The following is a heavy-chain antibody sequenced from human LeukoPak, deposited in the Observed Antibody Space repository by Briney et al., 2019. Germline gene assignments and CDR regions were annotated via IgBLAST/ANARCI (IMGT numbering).Heavy chain of an antibody. D-gene: IGHD6-19*01. CDR1: GYTFSNYG. Sequence: ASVKVSFKASGYTFSNYGITWVRQAPGQGLEGMGWISANNGNTKYAQIVQGRVTMTTDATTSTSYMELRSLRSDDTAVYYCARSLRGWSSHVHYWGQGTLVSVSS. CDR2: ISANNGNT. V-gene: IGHV1-18*01. J-gene: IGHJ4*02. CDR3: ARSLRGWSSHVHY.